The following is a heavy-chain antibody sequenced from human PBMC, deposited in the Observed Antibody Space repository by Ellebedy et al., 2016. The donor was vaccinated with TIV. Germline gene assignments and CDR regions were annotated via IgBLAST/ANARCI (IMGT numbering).Heavy chain of an antibody. V-gene: IGHV4-39*01. J-gene: IGHJ5*02. Sequence: MPSETLSLTCPVSGGSISSSSYYWGWIRQPPGKGLEWIGSIHYSGSTYYNPSLKSRVTISIDTSKNQLSLKMSSVTAADTAVYYCARHPTMVRGRNWFDPWGQGTLVTVSS. CDR2: IHYSGST. CDR3: ARHPTMVRGRNWFDP. CDR1: GGSISSSSYY. D-gene: IGHD3-10*01.